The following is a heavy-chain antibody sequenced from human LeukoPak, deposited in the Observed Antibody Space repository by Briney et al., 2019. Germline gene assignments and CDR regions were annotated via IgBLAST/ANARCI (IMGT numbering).Heavy chain of an antibody. J-gene: IGHJ5*02. CDR1: GFTFSSYA. CDR2: ISGSGGST. CDR3: ARRGRGSYSTAWFDP. V-gene: IGHV3-23*01. D-gene: IGHD1-26*01. Sequence: PGGSLRLSCAASGFTFSSYAMSWVRQAPGKGLEWVSAISGSGGSTYYADSVKGRFTISRDNSKNTLYLQMNSLRAEDTAVYYCARRGRGSYSTAWFDPWGQGTLVTVSS.